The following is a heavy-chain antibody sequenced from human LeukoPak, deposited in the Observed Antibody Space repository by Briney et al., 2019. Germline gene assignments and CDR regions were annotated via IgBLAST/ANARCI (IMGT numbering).Heavy chain of an antibody. V-gene: IGHV3-23*01. J-gene: IGHJ4*02. CDR3: ARDNYDSSGFT. CDR1: GFTFSSYA. D-gene: IGHD3-22*01. Sequence: QAGGSLRLSCAASGFTFSSYAMSWVRQAPGKGLEWVSAISGSGDSTYYGDSVKGRFTISRDNSKNTLYLQMNSLRAEDTALYYCARDNYDSSGFTWGQGTLVTVSS. CDR2: ISGSGDST.